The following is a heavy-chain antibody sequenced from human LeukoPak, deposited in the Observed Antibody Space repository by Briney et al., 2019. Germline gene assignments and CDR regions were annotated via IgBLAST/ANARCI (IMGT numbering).Heavy chain of an antibody. J-gene: IGHJ3*02. Sequence: GGSLRLSCAASGFTVSSNYMSWVRQAPGKGLEWVSVIYSGGSTYYADSVKGRFTISRHNSKNTLYLQMNSLRAEDTAVYYCATVVVQAAMPPAKRDAFDIWGQGTMVTVSS. D-gene: IGHD2-2*01. CDR2: IYSGGST. CDR3: ATVVVQAAMPPAKRDAFDI. CDR1: GFTVSSNY. V-gene: IGHV3-53*04.